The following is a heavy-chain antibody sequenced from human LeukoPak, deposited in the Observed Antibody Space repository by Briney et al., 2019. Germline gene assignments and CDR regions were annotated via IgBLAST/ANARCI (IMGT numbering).Heavy chain of an antibody. CDR3: ARLGGPHSPFDN. CDR2: IYPGDSDT. Sequence: GESLKISCKSSGYSYTSYWIGWVRQMPGKGLEWMGIIYPGDSDTRYSRSFQGQVTISADKSLRTAYLQWRSLKAADTGIYFCARLGGPHSPFDNWGQGTRVIVSS. V-gene: IGHV5-51*01. D-gene: IGHD2-15*01. J-gene: IGHJ4*02. CDR1: GYSYTSYW.